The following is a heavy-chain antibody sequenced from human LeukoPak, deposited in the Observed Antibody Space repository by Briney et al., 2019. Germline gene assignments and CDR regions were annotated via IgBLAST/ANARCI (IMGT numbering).Heavy chain of an antibody. CDR2: IKQDGIET. CDR1: GFNSGNYW. J-gene: IGHJ3*02. V-gene: IGHV3-7*01. CDR3: AGFIASPGPDAFDI. D-gene: IGHD6-13*01. Sequence: PGGSLRLSCAASGFNSGNYWMSWVRQAPGQRLEWLANIKQDGIETYYLDSVKGRFTISRDSARNSVYLQMNSLRADETAVYFCAGFIASPGPDAFDIWGQGTLVTVSS.